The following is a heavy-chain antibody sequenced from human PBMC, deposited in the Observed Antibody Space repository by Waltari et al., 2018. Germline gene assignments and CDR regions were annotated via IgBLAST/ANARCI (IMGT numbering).Heavy chain of an antibody. Sequence: QVQLQESGPGLVKPSQTLSLTCTVSGGSITRGDHYWSWIRQPPGKGLEWIGYIYYSGTTFYNASLKSRVTISIDTSENHFSLRLTSVTAADTAVYFCARDKSLHGSGFDYWGQGTLVTVSS. V-gene: IGHV4-30-4*08. CDR3: ARDKSLHGSGFDY. D-gene: IGHD5-12*01. J-gene: IGHJ4*02. CDR1: GGSITRGDHY. CDR2: IYYSGTT.